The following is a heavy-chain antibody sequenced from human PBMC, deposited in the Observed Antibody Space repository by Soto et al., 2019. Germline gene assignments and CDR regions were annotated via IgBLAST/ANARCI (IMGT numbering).Heavy chain of an antibody. Sequence: EVQVLESGGGLAQPGGSLRLSCVASGFTFSDYAMAWVRQSPGKGLEWVSSISGSGGSTYYADSVKGRFTISRDNSKNTAFLQMNTLRAEDMAVYYCAKDHGMDVWGQGATVTVSS. V-gene: IGHV3-23*01. CDR1: GFTFSDYA. CDR3: AKDHGMDV. CDR2: ISGSGGST. J-gene: IGHJ6*02.